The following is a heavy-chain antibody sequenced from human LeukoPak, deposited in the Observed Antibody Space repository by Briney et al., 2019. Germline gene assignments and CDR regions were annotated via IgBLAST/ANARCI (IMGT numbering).Heavy chain of an antibody. CDR2: IRPNSGDA. CDR3: ASSSYPFDAFDV. D-gene: IGHD2/OR15-2a*01. V-gene: IGHV1-2*02. CDR1: GYTYTGYY. J-gene: IGHJ3*01. Sequence: ASVKVSCQASGYTYTGYYRHWVRQAPGQGLEWMGWIRPNSGDANYAQKFQGRVTMTRDTSINTAYMELSRLTSDDTAVYFCASSSYPFDAFDVWGQGTMVTVSS.